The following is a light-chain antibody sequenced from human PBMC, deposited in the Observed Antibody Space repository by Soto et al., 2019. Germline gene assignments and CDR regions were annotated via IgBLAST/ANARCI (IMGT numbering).Light chain of an antibody. J-gene: IGKJ4*01. Sequence: EIVLTQSPATLSLSPGERATLSCRASQSISSFLAWYQQEPGQAPRLLIYGASNRATGIPARFSGSRSGPEFTLTINSLQSEDFAIYYCQPYNNWPLTFGGGTKVDIK. CDR2: GAS. CDR3: QPYNNWPLT. CDR1: QSISSF. V-gene: IGKV3D-15*01.